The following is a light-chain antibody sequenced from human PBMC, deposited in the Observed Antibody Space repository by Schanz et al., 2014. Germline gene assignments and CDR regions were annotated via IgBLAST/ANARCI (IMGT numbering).Light chain of an antibody. V-gene: IGKV3-11*01. Sequence: DIVLTQSPATLSLSPGERATLSCRASETVTTYLAWYQQKPGQAPRLLIYDASNRATGIPARFSGSGSGTDFTLTISSLQAEDVAVYYCQQYYGIPLTFGGGTKVEIK. J-gene: IGKJ4*01. CDR2: DAS. CDR1: ETVTTY. CDR3: QQYYGIPLT.